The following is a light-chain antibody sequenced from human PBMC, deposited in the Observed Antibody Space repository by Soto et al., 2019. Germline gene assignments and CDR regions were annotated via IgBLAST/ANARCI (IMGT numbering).Light chain of an antibody. CDR1: QSVSGN. J-gene: IGKJ5*01. CDR3: QQYNNWPPIT. CDR2: GAS. V-gene: IGKV3-15*01. Sequence: EIVMTQSPGTLSVSPGERATLSCRASQSVSGNLAWYQQKPGQAPRLLIYGASTRPTGIPARFSGSGSGTDFTLTISSLQSEDFAVYYCQQYNNWPPITFGQGTRLEIK.